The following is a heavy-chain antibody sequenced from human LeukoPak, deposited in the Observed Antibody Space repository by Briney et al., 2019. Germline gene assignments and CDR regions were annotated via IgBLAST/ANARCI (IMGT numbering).Heavy chain of an antibody. CDR2: INPNSGGT. CDR1: GYTFTDYY. V-gene: IGHV1-2*02. D-gene: IGHD2-15*01. J-gene: IGHJ4*02. Sequence: GASVKVSCKASGYTFTDYYIYWVRQAPGQGLECMGWINPNSGGTNYAQKFQGRVTMTRDTSISTAYMELSRLRSDDTAAYYCARVRSGCSGGSCYFLYYFDYWGQGTLVTVSS. CDR3: ARVRSGCSGGSCYFLYYFDY.